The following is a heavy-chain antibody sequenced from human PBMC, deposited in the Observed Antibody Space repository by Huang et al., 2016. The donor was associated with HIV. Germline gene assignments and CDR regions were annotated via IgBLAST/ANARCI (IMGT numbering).Heavy chain of an antibody. D-gene: IGHD3-22*01. CDR2: IIPIVGTA. Sequence: QVQLVQSGAEVKKPGSSVKVSCKASGGIFSSYAISWVRQAPGQGLEWMGGIIPIVGTANYAQKFQGRVTITADESTSTAYMELSSLRSEDTAVYYCARARGYYDSSVSYYFDYWGQGTLVTVSS. CDR1: GGIFSSYA. V-gene: IGHV1-69*13. J-gene: IGHJ4*02. CDR3: ARARGYYDSSVSYYFDY.